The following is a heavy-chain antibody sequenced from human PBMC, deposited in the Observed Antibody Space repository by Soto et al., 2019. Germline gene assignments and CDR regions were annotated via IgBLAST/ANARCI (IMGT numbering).Heavy chain of an antibody. V-gene: IGHV6-1*01. CDR1: GDSVSGNSAA. CDR3: ARKFPYYVSCDTYQAY. Sequence: SDTLSRTCSISGDSVSGNSAAWNWIRQSPSRGLEGLGRTYYRSRWYNDSALSLKSRITVTPDTSKNQFSLHLSSVPPEDKAVNNCARKFPYYVSCDTYQAYWGQGAVDAV. J-gene: IGHJ4*02. CDR2: TYYRSRWYN. D-gene: IGHD3-16*01.